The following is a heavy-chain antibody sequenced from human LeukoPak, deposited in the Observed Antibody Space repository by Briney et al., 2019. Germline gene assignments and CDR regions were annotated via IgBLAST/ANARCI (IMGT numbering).Heavy chain of an antibody. D-gene: IGHD6-13*01. CDR3: ATRHPEAAAGFEFQH. CDR1: GYTLTELS. CDR2: FDPEDGET. V-gene: IGHV1-24*01. Sequence: ASVKVSCKVSGYTLTELSMHWVRQAPGKGLEWMGGFDPEDGETIYAQKFQGRVTMTEDTSTDTAYMELSSLRSEDTAVYYCATRHPEAAAGFEFQHWGQGTLVTVSS. J-gene: IGHJ1*01.